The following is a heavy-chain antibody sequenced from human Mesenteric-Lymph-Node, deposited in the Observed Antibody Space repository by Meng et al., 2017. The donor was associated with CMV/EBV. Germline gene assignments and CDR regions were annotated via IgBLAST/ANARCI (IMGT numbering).Heavy chain of an antibody. J-gene: IGHJ4*02. V-gene: IGHV3-15*01. CDR2: IKSSTDGGTP. D-gene: IGHD1-20*01. CDR3: HTPAWDNWNYFDY. CDR1: GFTFSNAW. Sequence: GESLKISCAASGFTFSNAWMSWVRQAPGKGLEWVGRIKSSTDGGTPDYAAAVKGRFTISRDDSKNTLYLQMNNLKTEDTAVYYCHTPAWDNWNYFDYWGQGTLVTVSS.